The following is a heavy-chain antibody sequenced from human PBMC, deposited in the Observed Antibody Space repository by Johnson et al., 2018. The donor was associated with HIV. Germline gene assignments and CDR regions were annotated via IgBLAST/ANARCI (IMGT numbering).Heavy chain of an antibody. V-gene: IGHV3-48*04. CDR3: ARDASRGYGSELDAFDI. J-gene: IGHJ3*02. D-gene: IGHD3-10*01. CDR1: GLTLTTII. CDR2: ISSSGRTI. Sequence: VQLVESGGGVVQPGRSLRVSCEVSGLTLTTIIVRWARQAPCKGLEWVSYISSSGRTIYYADSATGRFTISRDNAKNSLYLQMNSRRAEDTAVYYCARDASRGYGSELDAFDIWGQGTMVTVSS.